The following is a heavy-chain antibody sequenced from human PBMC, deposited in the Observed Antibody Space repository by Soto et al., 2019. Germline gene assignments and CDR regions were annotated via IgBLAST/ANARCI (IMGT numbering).Heavy chain of an antibody. CDR1: GYTFSGYY. CDR3: ARGRSVAGKKFDY. J-gene: IGHJ4*02. Sequence: QVQLVQSGAEVKKHGASVKVSCKASGYTFSGYYIHWVRQAPGQGPEWVGWINPNNGDTNYAQKYQGRVTMTRDTSITTVYMELNCLRSDDTAVYYCARGRSVAGKKFDYWGQGTLVTVS. V-gene: IGHV1-2*02. CDR2: INPNNGDT. D-gene: IGHD6-19*01.